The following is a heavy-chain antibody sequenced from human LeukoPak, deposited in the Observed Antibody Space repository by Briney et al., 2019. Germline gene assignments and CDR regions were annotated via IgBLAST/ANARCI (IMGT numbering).Heavy chain of an antibody. D-gene: IGHD6-13*01. CDR1: GFTFSDYY. V-gene: IGHV3-11*01. Sequence: GGSLRLSCAASGFTFSDYYMTWIRQAPGKGLEWVSYISGIGSTIYYADSVKGRFTISRDNAENSLYLQMNTLRAEDTAVYYCARVAAAHGMDVWGQGTTVTVSS. CDR2: ISGIGSTI. J-gene: IGHJ6*02. CDR3: ARVAAAHGMDV.